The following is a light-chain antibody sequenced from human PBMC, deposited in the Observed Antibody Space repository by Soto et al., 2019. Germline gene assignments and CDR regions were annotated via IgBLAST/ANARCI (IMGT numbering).Light chain of an antibody. V-gene: IGKV1-17*01. Sequence: DIQMTQSPSSLSASVGDRVTITCRASQGIRNHLLGWYQQKPGKAPKCLIYNAVSLQRGVPSRFSGSGSGTEFTLTISSLEPEDFATYSCLQHATYPLAFGQGTKVEIK. CDR1: QGIRNH. J-gene: IGKJ1*01. CDR2: NAV. CDR3: LQHATYPLA.